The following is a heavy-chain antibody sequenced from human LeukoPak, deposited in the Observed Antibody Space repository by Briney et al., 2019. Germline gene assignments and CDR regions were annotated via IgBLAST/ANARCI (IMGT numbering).Heavy chain of an antibody. J-gene: IGHJ3*02. V-gene: IGHV4-34*01. CDR1: GGSFSGYY. Sequence: PSETLSLTCAVYGGSFSGYYWSWIRQPPGKGLEWIGEINHSGSTNYNPSLKSRVAISVDTSKNQFSLKLSSVTAADTAVYYCARLVTYYDILTGYYNVGAFDIWGQGTMVTVSS. CDR3: ARLVTYYDILTGYYNVGAFDI. D-gene: IGHD3-9*01. CDR2: INHSGST.